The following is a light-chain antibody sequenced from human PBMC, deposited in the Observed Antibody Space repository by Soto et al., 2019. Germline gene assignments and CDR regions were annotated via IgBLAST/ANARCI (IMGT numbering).Light chain of an antibody. CDR1: QSGSSSR. V-gene: IGKV3-20*01. CDR2: GAS. CDR3: QHDVVSPLT. J-gene: IGKJ4*01. Sequence: EIVWTQSPGTLSLSPRERATLSCRASQSGSSSRLAWYHQKPGQAPRILIYGASSRATGITERFSGSGSGTELSLTISRLETEDFAVYYLQHDVVSPLTFGGGTKVQTK.